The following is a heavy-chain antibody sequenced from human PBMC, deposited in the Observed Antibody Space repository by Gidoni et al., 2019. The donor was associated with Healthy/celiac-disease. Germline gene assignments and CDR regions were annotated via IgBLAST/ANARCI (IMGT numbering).Heavy chain of an antibody. J-gene: IGHJ5*02. CDR2: ITAGNGNT. D-gene: IGHD6-13*01. V-gene: IGHV1-3*01. Sequence: QVQLVQSGAEVKKPGASVKVSCKASGYTFPRYAMHWVRQAPGQRLEWMGWITAGNGNTKYSQKFQGRVTITRDTSASTAYMELSSLRSEDTAVYYCARALGYSSSWDNWFDPWGQGTLVTVSS. CDR3: ARALGYSSSWDNWFDP. CDR1: GYTFPRYA.